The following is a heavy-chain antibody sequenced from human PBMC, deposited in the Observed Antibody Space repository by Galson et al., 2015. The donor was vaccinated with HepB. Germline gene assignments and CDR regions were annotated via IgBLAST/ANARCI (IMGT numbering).Heavy chain of an antibody. CDR1: GFTFSSYA. CDR3: AREPFYSSSWPSAYFDS. V-gene: IGHV3-23*01. J-gene: IGHJ4*02. D-gene: IGHD6-13*01. CDR2: ISGSGGNT. Sequence: SLRLSCAASGFTFSSYAMTWVRRAPGKGLEWVSSISGSGGNTYYADSVKGRFTISRDNSKNTLYLQMNSLRAEETAVYYCAREPFYSSSWPSAYFDSWGQGSLVTVSS.